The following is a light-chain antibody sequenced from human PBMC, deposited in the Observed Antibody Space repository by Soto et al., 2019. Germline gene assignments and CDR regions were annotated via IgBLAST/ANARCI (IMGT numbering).Light chain of an antibody. Sequence: DIQLTQSPSTLCAAVGDRVTITCRASQSISVWLTWYQQKPGKAPKFLIYKASNLESGVPSRFSGSGSGTELTLTISSQQPDDFATYHCQYYDNYSWTFGQGTKVEIK. CDR3: QYYDNYSWT. CDR1: QSISVW. CDR2: KAS. V-gene: IGKV1-5*03. J-gene: IGKJ1*01.